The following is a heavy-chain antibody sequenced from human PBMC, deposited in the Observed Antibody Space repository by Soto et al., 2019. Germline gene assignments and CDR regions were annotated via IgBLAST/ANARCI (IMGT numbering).Heavy chain of an antibody. CDR3: ASQTVRGVTGIDV. Sequence: SESLSLTCTVSGGSISSSSYYWGWIRQPPGKGLEWIGRICYSGSTYYDPSLKSRVTISVDTSKNQFSLKLSSGTAADTAVYYCASQTVRGVTGIDVWGQGPRLTISS. CDR2: ICYSGST. CDR1: GGSISSSSYY. D-gene: IGHD3-10*01. V-gene: IGHV4-39*01. J-gene: IGHJ6*02.